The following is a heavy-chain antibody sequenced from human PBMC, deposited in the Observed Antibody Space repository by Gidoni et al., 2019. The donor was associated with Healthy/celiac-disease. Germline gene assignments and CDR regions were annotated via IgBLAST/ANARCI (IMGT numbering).Heavy chain of an antibody. Sequence: QVQLQQWGAGLLKPSETLSLTCAVYGGSFSGYYWSWIRQPPGKGLEWIGEINHSGSTNYNPSLKSRVTISVDTSKNQFSLKLSSVTAADTAVYYCARGEYSNLFDYWGQGTLVTVSS. CDR3: ARGEYSNLFDY. CDR2: INHSGST. J-gene: IGHJ4*02. V-gene: IGHV4-34*01. CDR1: GGSFSGYY. D-gene: IGHD6-13*01.